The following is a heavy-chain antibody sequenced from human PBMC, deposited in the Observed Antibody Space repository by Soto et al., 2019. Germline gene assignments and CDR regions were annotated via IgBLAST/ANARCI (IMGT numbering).Heavy chain of an antibody. CDR2: ISGDGNTI. CDR1: GFIFSDYY. D-gene: IGHD1-1*01. J-gene: IGHJ5*02. V-gene: IGHV3-11*01. CDR3: ARGAEMSTLTKWFDP. Sequence: VQLVESGGGLVKPGGSLRLSCAASGFIFSDYYMSWFRQAPGKGLEWISYISGDGNTIYYAESVEGRFTLSRYNAKNSLHLQMDDLRADDTAVFFCARGAEMSTLTKWFDPWGQGTLITVSS.